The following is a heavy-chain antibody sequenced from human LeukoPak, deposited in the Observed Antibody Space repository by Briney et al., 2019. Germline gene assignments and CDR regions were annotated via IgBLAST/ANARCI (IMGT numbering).Heavy chain of an antibody. Sequence: GGSLRLSCAASGFTFSSYAMHWVRQAPGKGLEWVAFISSDGSNKYYADSVKGRFSISRDNSKNTLFLQMNSLRPEDTAVYYCARGRRTLIVGATRNAFDVWGQGTIVTVSS. CDR2: ISSDGSNK. CDR3: ARGRRTLIVGATRNAFDV. V-gene: IGHV3-30*04. CDR1: GFTFSSYA. J-gene: IGHJ3*01. D-gene: IGHD1-26*01.